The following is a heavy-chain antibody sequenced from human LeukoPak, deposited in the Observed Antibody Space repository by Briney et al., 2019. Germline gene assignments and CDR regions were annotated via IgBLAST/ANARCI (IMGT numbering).Heavy chain of an antibody. V-gene: IGHV3-21*03. Sequence: GGSLRLSCAASGFTFSSYGMHWVRQAPGKGLEWVSSISNSGSYIYYADLVKGRFTISRDNARNSLYLQMNSLRAEDTAVYYCANSREVAGPATDYWGQGTLDTVSS. J-gene: IGHJ4*02. D-gene: IGHD6-19*01. CDR3: ANSREVAGPATDY. CDR1: GFTFSSYG. CDR2: ISNSGSYI.